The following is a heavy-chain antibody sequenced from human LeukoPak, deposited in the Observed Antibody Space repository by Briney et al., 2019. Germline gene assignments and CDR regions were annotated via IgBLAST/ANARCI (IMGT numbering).Heavy chain of an antibody. Sequence: SETLSLTCTVSGGSISSYYCSWIRQPPGKGLEWIGYIYYSGSTNYNLSLKSRATISVDTSKNQLSQKLSSATAPDTAVYYCARDCAFSYYGMGVWGQGTTVNVSS. V-gene: IGHV4-59*12. J-gene: IGHJ6*02. CDR1: GGSISSYY. CDR3: ARDCAFSYYGMGV. CDR2: IYYSGST.